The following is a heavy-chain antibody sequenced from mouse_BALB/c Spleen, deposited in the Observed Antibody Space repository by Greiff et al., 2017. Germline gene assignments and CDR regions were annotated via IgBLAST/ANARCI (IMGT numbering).Heavy chain of an antibody. CDR1: GFDFSRYW. CDR3: ARQFITTVVRYFDV. J-gene: IGHJ1*01. CDR2: INPDSSTI. D-gene: IGHD1-1*01. V-gene: IGHV4-1*02. Sequence: EVKLLESGGGLVQPGGSLKLSCAASGFDFSRYWMSWVRQAPGKGLEWIGEINPDSSTINYTPSLKDKFIISRDNAKNTLYLQMSKVRSEDTALYYCARQFITTVVRYFDVWGAGTTVTVSS.